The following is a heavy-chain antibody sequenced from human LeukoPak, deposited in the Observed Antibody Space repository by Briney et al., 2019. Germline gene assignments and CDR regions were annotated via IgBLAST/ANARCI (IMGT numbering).Heavy chain of an antibody. D-gene: IGHD1-14*01. V-gene: IGHV3-7*01. Sequence: PGGSLRLSCVASGFTFSGHWMSWVRQAPGNGLEWVANINQGGSDKYYVDSVKGRFTISRDNANNLLYLQMNSLRGEDTAVYYCTRDRSRAEDDWGQGTLVTVSS. CDR2: INQGGSDK. CDR1: GFTFSGHW. J-gene: IGHJ4*02. CDR3: TRDRSRAEDD.